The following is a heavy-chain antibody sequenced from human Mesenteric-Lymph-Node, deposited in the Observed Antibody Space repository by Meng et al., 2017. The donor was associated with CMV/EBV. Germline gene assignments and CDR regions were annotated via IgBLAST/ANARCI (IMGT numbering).Heavy chain of an antibody. V-gene: IGHV1-69*10. D-gene: IGHD3-3*01. J-gene: IGHJ6*02. CDR1: GGTFSSYA. Sequence: SVKVSCKASGGTFSSYAISWLRQAPGQGLEWMGGIIPILGIANYAQKFQGRVKITADKSTSTAYMELSSLRSEDTAVYYCARGVRRYYDFWSGYLRVYYYYGMDVWGQGTTVTVSS. CDR2: IIPILGIA. CDR3: ARGVRRYYDFWSGYLRVYYYYGMDV.